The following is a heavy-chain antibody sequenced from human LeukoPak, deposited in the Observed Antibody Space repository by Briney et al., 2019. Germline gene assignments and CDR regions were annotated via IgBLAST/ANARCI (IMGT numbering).Heavy chain of an antibody. D-gene: IGHD6-19*01. CDR1: GDSNNTYY. CDR3: ARGAMAVAGRVFDY. Sequence: SETLSLTCTVSGDSNNTYYWTWIRQPAGKGLEWIGRIHTSGSTNYNPSLKSRVAMSVGTSKNQLFLKLSSLTAADTAVYYCARGAMAVAGRVFDYWGQGTLVTVSS. V-gene: IGHV4-4*07. CDR2: IHTSGST. J-gene: IGHJ4*02.